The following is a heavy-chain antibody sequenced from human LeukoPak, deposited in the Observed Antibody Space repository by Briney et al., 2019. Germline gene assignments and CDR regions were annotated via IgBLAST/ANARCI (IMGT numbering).Heavy chain of an antibody. J-gene: IGHJ4*02. D-gene: IGHD3-3*01. CDR3: ARDERLLSFLK. CDR1: GFTFSNYG. Sequence: PGGSLRLSCAASGFTFSNYGLSWVRQAPGDGLEWVSGITGSGGSTYYADSVKGRFTISRDNPKNTLYLQMNSLRAEDTAIYYCARDERLLSFLKWGQGTLVTVSS. CDR2: ITGSGGST. V-gene: IGHV3-23*01.